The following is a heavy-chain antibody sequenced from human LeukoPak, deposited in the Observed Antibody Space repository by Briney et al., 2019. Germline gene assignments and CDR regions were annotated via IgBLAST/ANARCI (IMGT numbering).Heavy chain of an antibody. CDR2: IIPIFGTA. CDR1: GGTFSSYA. Sequence: SVKVSCKASGGTFSSYAISWVRQAPGQGLEWMGGIIPIFGTANYAQKFQGRVTITADESTSTAYMELSSLRSEDTAVYYCARVWERTDAFDIWGQGTMVTVSS. J-gene: IGHJ3*02. D-gene: IGHD1-26*01. V-gene: IGHV1-69*13. CDR3: ARVWERTDAFDI.